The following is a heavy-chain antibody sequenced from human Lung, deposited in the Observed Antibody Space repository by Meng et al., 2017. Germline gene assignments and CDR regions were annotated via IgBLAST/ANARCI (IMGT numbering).Heavy chain of an antibody. V-gene: IGHV3-7*01. J-gene: IGHJ4*02. CDR1: GFTFSSYW. CDR3: ARALSLGGPFDY. CDR2: IKQDGSEK. Sequence: EVQLVEAGGGLVQPGGALRLSCGAAGFTFSSYWMSWVRQAPGKGLEWVANIKQDGSEKYYVDSVKGRFTISRDNAKNSLYLQMNSLRAEDTAVYYCARALSLGGPFDYWGQGTLVTVSS.